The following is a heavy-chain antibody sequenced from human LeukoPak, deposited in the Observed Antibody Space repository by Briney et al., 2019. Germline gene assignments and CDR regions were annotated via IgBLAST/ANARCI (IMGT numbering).Heavy chain of an antibody. D-gene: IGHD4-23*01. CDR1: GSSISSGYY. CDR2: IYHTGTT. Sequence: SETLSLTCAVSGSSISSGYYWTWIRQPPGKGLEWIESIYHTGTTYYNPSLKSRVTISVDTSKNQFSLRLTSMTAADTAVYYCAKGGGGYFDYWGQGTLVTVSS. V-gene: IGHV4-38-2*01. J-gene: IGHJ4*02. CDR3: AKGGGGYFDY.